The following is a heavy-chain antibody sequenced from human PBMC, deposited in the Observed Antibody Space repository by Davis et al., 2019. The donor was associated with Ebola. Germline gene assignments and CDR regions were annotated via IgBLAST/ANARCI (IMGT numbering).Heavy chain of an antibody. J-gene: IGHJ4*02. CDR3: AKPPNNIVGAIYYFDY. V-gene: IGHV3-23*01. Sequence: GESLKISCAASGFTFSSYAMSWVRQAPGKGLEWVSSISGSGGSTYSADSVKGRFTISRDNSQNTLYMQKNSLRAEDTAVYYCAKPPNNIVGAIYYFDYWGQGTLVTVSS. D-gene: IGHD1-26*01. CDR1: GFTFSSYA. CDR2: ISGSGGST.